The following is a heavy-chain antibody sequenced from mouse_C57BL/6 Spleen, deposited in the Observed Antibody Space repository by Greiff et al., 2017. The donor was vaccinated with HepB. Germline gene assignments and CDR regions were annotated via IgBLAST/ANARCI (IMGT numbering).Heavy chain of an antibody. V-gene: IGHV6-6*01. Sequence: EVMLVESGGGLVQPGGSMKLSCAASGFTFSDAWMDWVRQSPEKGLEWVAEIRNKANNHATYYAESVKGRFTISRDDSKSSVYLQMNSLRAEDTGIYYCTVYYGYDWFAYWGQGTLVTVSA. CDR3: TVYYGYDWFAY. CDR1: GFTFSDAW. J-gene: IGHJ3*01. CDR2: IRNKANNHAT. D-gene: IGHD2-2*01.